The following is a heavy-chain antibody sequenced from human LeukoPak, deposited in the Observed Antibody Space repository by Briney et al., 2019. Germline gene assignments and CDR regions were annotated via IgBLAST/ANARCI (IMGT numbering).Heavy chain of an antibody. Sequence: PGESLKISCKGSGFSFTTYWIGWVRQMPGKGLEWMGIIYPGDSDTRYNPSFQGQVTISADKSISTAYLQWSSLKASDTAMYYCARRSSRVDTAMGYFDYWGQGTLVTVSS. CDR1: GFSFTTYW. CDR2: IYPGDSDT. D-gene: IGHD5-18*01. V-gene: IGHV5-51*01. J-gene: IGHJ4*02. CDR3: ARRSSRVDTAMGYFDY.